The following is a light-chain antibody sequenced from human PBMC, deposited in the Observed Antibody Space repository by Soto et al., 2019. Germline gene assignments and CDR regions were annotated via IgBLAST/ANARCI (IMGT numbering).Light chain of an antibody. J-gene: IGKJ1*01. CDR3: QQYGSSLSWA. CDR1: QSVSSSY. V-gene: IGKV3-20*01. Sequence: PGERATLSFRACQSVSSSYLAWXQXXPGXXXXLXXXGASSRATGIPDRFSGSGSGTDFTLTISRLEPEDFAVYYCQQYGSSLSWAFGPGTKVDIK. CDR2: GAS.